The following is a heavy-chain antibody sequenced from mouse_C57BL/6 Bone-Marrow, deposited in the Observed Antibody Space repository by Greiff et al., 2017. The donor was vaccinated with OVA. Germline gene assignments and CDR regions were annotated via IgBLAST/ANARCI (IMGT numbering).Heavy chain of an antibody. V-gene: IGHV5-4*03. D-gene: IGHD1-1*01. CDR3: ARRPHYYGSSFDY. CDR1: GFTFSSYA. CDR2: ISDGGSYT. Sequence: EVQLQQSGGGLVKPGGSLKLSCAASGFTFSSYAMSWVRQTPEKRLEWVATISDGGSYTYYPDNVKGRVTISRDNAKNTRYMQMSHLKAEDTAMYYCARRPHYYGSSFDYWGQGTTLTVSS. J-gene: IGHJ2*01.